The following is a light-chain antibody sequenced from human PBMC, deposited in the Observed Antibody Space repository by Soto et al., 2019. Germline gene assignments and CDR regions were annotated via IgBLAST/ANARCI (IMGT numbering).Light chain of an antibody. CDR2: EVN. CDR1: SSDIGGYNS. CDR3: GTWDSSLSAVV. J-gene: IGLJ2*01. V-gene: IGLV2-8*01. Sequence: QSALTQPPSASGSPGQSVTISCTGTSSDIGGYNSVSWYQQHPGKAPRLMIYEVNKRPSGVPDRFSGSKSGYTASLTVSGLQTEDEAFYYCGTWDSSLSAVVFGGGTKVTVL.